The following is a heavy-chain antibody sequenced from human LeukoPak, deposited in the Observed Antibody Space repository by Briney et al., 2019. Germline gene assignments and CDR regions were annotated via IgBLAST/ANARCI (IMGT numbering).Heavy chain of an antibody. CDR3: ASIGGLAARSYYYYMDV. V-gene: IGHV1-69*02. CDR2: IIPILGIA. J-gene: IGHJ6*03. CDR1: GGTFSSYT. D-gene: IGHD6-6*01. Sequence: ASVKVSCKASGGTFSSYTISWVRQAPGQGLEWMGRIIPILGIANYAQKFQGRVTITADESTSTAYMELSSLRSEDTAVYYCASIGGLAARSYYYYMDVWGKGTTVTVSS.